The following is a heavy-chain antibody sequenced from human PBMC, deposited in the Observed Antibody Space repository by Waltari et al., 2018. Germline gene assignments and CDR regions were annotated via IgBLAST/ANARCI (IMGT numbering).Heavy chain of an antibody. CDR2: IIPMPGIT. CDR3: ARRVSTKGAFEV. V-gene: IGHV1-69*02. Sequence: QVQLVQSGPGVQQPGSSVKVSCKSSGGPFRSVGLHWLRQAPGQGLEWMGKIIPMPGITDYEQKFQGRLRITADRSTTTGYMELRSLGTEDTAIYYCARRVSTKGAFEVWGRGTLVTVSP. D-gene: IGHD5-12*01. CDR1: GGPFRSVG. J-gene: IGHJ3*01.